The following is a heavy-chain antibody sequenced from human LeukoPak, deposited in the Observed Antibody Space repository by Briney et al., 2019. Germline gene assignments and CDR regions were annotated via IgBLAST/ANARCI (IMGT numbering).Heavy chain of an antibody. CDR3: ARGEMGPVSFDI. CDR2: INAGNGNT. CDR1: GYTFTSYA. Sequence: ASVKVSCKASGYTFTSYAMHWVRQAPGQRLEWMGWINAGNGNTKYSQKFQGRVTITRDTSASTAYMELSSLRSEDTAVYYCARGEMGPVSFDIWGQGTMVTVSS. J-gene: IGHJ3*02. D-gene: IGHD2-8*01. V-gene: IGHV1-3*01.